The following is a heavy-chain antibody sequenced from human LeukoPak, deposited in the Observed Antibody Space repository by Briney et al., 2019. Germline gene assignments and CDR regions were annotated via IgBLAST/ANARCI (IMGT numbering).Heavy chain of an antibody. Sequence: SETLSLTCTVPGGFISSYYWSWIRQPPGKALELIGNIYYSGSTKYNPSLKSRVTISVDKTKNQFSLKQSSVPAADTAAYYCARHRVPYNWFDPWGQGTLVTVSS. V-gene: IGHV4-59*08. CDR3: ARHRVPYNWFDP. J-gene: IGHJ5*02. CDR1: GGFISSYY. D-gene: IGHD3-10*01. CDR2: IYYSGST.